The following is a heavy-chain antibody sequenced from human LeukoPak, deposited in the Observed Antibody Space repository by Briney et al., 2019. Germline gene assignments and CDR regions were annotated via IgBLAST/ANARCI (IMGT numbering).Heavy chain of an antibody. D-gene: IGHD6-13*01. V-gene: IGHV3-23*01. CDR1: GFTFSSYA. CDR2: ISGSGGST. CDR3: AKEAVGIAAAPNWFDP. Sequence: GGSLRLSCAASGFTFSSYAMSWVRQAPGKGLEWVSAISGSGGSTYYEDSVKGRFTISRDNSKNTLYLQMNSLRAEDTAVYYCAKEAVGIAAAPNWFDPWGQGTLVTVSS. J-gene: IGHJ5*02.